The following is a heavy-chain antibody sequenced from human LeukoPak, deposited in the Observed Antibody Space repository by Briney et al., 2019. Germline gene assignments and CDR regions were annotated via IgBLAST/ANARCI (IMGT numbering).Heavy chain of an antibody. CDR1: GFTFSDYA. D-gene: IGHD4/OR15-4a*01. CDR3: GKGTGTANLDWIDP. CDR2: ILGSGSGS. J-gene: IGHJ5*02. Sequence: GGSLRLSCAASGFTFSDYAMTWVRQAPGRGLEWISSILGSGSGSFYAASVRGRFAVSRDNSKNMMYLHMNTLTAEDTAISYCGKGTGTANLDWIDPWGQGTLVTVSS. V-gene: IGHV3-23*01.